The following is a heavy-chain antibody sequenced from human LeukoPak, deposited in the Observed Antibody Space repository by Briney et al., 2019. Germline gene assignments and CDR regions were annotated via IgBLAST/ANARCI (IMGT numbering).Heavy chain of an antibody. Sequence: GGSLRLSCAVSGFTFSRYSMNWVRQAPGKGLEWVSSISNIGTSIYYADSVKGRFTISRDNAKNSLYLQMNSLKTEDTAVYYCTRGSSGWSGMDVWGKGTTVTVSS. V-gene: IGHV3-21*04. D-gene: IGHD6-19*01. CDR1: GFTFSRYS. CDR2: ISNIGTSI. J-gene: IGHJ6*03. CDR3: TRGSSGWSGMDV.